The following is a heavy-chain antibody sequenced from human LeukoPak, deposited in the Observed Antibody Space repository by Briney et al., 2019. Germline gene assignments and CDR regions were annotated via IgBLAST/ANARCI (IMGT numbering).Heavy chain of an antibody. Sequence: ASVTVSCKSSGYTFTSYGISWVRQAPGQGLEWMGWISAYNGNTNYAQKLQGRVSMTTDTSTSTAYVELRSLRSDDAAGYYCARHAMGIAVADTDYWAQGTLVTVPS. D-gene: IGHD6-19*01. J-gene: IGHJ4*02. CDR2: ISAYNGNT. V-gene: IGHV1-18*01. CDR3: ARHAMGIAVADTDY. CDR1: GYTFTSYG.